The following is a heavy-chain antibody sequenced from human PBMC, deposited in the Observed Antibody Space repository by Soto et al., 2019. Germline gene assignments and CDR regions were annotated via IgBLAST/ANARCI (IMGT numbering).Heavy chain of an antibody. J-gene: IGHJ4*02. CDR2: IYYSGST. CDR3: ARRIPTAGLFDY. V-gene: IGHV4-59*12. Sequence: SETLSLTCTVSGRSISSYYWSWIRQPPGKGLEWIGYIYYSGSTNYNPSLKSRVTISVDTSKNQFSLKLTSVTAADTAVYYCARRIPTAGLFDYWGQGALVTVSS. CDR1: GRSISSYY. D-gene: IGHD6-13*01.